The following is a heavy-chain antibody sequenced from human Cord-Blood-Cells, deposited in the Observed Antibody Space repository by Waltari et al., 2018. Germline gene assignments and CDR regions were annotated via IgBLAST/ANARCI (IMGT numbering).Heavy chain of an antibody. CDR3: ARDRVPPYYDFWSGYLYSYYFDY. CDR1: GYSISSGYY. CDR2: IYHSGLT. Sequence: QVQLQESGPGLVKPSETLSLTCAVSGYSISSGYYWGWIRQPPGKGLEWIGSIYHSGLTYYNPSLKRRVTISVDTSKNQFSLKLSSVTAADTAVYYCARDRVPPYYDFWSGYLYSYYFDYWGQGTLVTVSS. V-gene: IGHV4-38-2*02. J-gene: IGHJ4*02. D-gene: IGHD3-3*01.